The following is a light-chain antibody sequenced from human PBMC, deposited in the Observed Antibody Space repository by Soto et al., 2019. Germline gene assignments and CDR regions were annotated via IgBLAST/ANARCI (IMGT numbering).Light chain of an antibody. J-gene: IGLJ2*01. V-gene: IGLV2-14*01. CDR3: SSYTSSSTVV. CDR2: DVS. CDR1: SSDVGGYNY. Sequence: QSALTQPASVSGSPGQSITISCTGTSSDVGGYNYVSWYQQHPGKAPKLMIYDVSNRPSGVSNRFSGSKSGNTASLTISGLQNEDDASYYCSSYTSSSTVVFGGGTKLTAL.